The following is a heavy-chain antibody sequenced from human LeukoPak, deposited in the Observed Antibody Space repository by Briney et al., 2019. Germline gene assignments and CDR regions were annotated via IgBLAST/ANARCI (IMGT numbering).Heavy chain of an antibody. CDR1: GGSISSYY. J-gene: IGHJ6*02. CDR2: IYYSGST. D-gene: IGHD1-7*01. Sequence: SETLSLTCTVSGGSISSYYWSWIRQPPGKGLEWIGYIYYSGSTNYNPSLKSRVTISVDTSKNQFSLKLSSVSAADTAVYYCARDNWNYGSSMDVWGQGTTVTVSS. V-gene: IGHV4-59*01. CDR3: ARDNWNYGSSMDV.